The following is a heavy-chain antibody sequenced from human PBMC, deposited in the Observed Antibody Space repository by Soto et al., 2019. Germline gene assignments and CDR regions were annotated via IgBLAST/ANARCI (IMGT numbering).Heavy chain of an antibody. CDR1: GYTFTSYA. CDR2: INAGNGNT. D-gene: IGHD1-26*01. CDR3: ATGSRRDY. Sequence: QVQLVQSGAEVKKPGASVKVSCKASGYTFTSYAIHWVRQAPGQSLEWMGWINAGNGNTKYSQKFQGRVTITRDTSATTAYMELTSRTFEDMAVYYCATGSRRDYWGQGTLVTVSS. V-gene: IGHV1-3*01. J-gene: IGHJ4*02.